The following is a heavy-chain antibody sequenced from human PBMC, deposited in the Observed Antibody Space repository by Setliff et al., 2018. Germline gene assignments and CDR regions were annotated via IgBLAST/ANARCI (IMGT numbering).Heavy chain of an antibody. V-gene: IGHV1-18*01. J-gene: IGHJ4*02. CDR1: GYTFTSYG. CDR2: ISAYNGNT. D-gene: IGHD6-13*01. CDR3: ARAETSIAAAGTWDYFDY. Sequence: VASVKVSCKASGYTFTSYGISWVRQAPGQGLEWMGWISAYNGNTNYAQKLQGRATMTTDTSTSTAYMELRSLRSDDTAVYYCARAETSIAAAGTWDYFDYWGQGTLVTVSS.